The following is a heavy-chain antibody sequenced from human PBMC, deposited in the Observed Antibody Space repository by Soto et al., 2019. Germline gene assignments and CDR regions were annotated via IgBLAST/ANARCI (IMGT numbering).Heavy chain of an antibody. J-gene: IGHJ2*01. V-gene: IGHV3-74*01. CDR1: EFTFSTYW. CDR3: ARAKGSWYFDL. Sequence: EVQLVESGGGLVQPGGSLRLSCAASEFTFSTYWIHWVRQVPGKGLVWVSRLKSDGSSTAYADSVKGRFTISRDNAKNTLYLQMNSLRAEDTAVYYCARAKGSWYFDLWGRGTLVTVSS. CDR2: LKSDGSST.